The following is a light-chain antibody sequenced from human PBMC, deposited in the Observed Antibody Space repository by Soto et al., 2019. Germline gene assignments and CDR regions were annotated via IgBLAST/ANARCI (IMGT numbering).Light chain of an antibody. Sequence: QSVLTQPPSVSAAPGQKGAISCSGSSSNIGNNYVSWYQQLPGAAPTLLIHDNDQRPSGIPDRFSSSKSASSATLGVTGLQTGDEAVYYCKTWDSSLSAGVVGGGTKGTVL. CDR2: DND. CDR1: SSNIGNNY. CDR3: KTWDSSLSAGV. J-gene: IGLJ3*02. V-gene: IGLV1-51*01.